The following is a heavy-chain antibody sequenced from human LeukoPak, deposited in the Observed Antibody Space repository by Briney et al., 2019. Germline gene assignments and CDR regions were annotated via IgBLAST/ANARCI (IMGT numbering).Heavy chain of an antibody. CDR3: ARDTVAYCGGDCYSWQVGGFDY. V-gene: IGHV3-30-3*01. J-gene: IGHJ4*02. D-gene: IGHD2-21*02. Sequence: GGSLRLSCAASGFTFSSYAMHWVRQAPGKGLEWVAVISYDGSKKYYADSVKGRFTISRDNSKNTLYLQMNSLGTEDTAVYYCARDTVAYCGGDCYSWQVGGFDYWGQGTLVTVSS. CDR2: ISYDGSKK. CDR1: GFTFSSYA.